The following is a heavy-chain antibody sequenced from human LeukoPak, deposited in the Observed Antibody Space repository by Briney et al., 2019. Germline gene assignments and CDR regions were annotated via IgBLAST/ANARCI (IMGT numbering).Heavy chain of an antibody. D-gene: IGHD4-17*01. Sequence: GGSLRLSCAAPGFTFSSYWMHWVRQPPGKGLVWVSRIDTDGSSATYADSVKGRFTISRDNAKNTVYLQMNSLRVEDTGVYYCASALTTVTPHFHCWGQGTLVTVSS. CDR2: IDTDGSSA. V-gene: IGHV3-74*01. CDR1: GFTFSSYW. J-gene: IGHJ4*02. CDR3: ASALTTVTPHFHC.